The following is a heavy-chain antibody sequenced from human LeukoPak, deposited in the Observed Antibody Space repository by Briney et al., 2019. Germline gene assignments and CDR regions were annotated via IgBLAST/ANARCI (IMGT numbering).Heavy chain of an antibody. CDR2: ITANNTTK. CDR3: AAASAFSSSWRS. CDR1: GLSFSSYN. Sequence: PGGSLRLSCTASGLSFSSYNMNWVRQAPGKGPEWVAYITANNTTKYYADSVKGRFTISRDNPKKSLFLQMNSLRAEDPAVYCCAAASAFSSSWRSWGQGTVVTVSS. J-gene: IGHJ5*02. V-gene: IGHV3-48*01. D-gene: IGHD6-13*01.